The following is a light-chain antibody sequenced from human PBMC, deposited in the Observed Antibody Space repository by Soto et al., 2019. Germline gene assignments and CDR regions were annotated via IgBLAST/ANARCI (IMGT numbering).Light chain of an antibody. Sequence: EIVLTQSPGTLSLSPGERATLSCRASQNLISDYLAWYQQKPGQPPRLLIYGASLRATGIPDRFSGSGSETDFTLTISRLEPEDFAVYYCQQYGSSPVTFGQGTRLQIK. J-gene: IGKJ5*01. CDR3: QQYGSSPVT. CDR2: GAS. V-gene: IGKV3-20*01. CDR1: QNLISDY.